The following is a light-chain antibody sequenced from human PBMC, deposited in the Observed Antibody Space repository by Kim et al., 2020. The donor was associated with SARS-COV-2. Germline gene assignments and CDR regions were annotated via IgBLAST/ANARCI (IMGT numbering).Light chain of an antibody. V-gene: IGLV2-14*03. CDR1: SSDIGAYNY. J-gene: IGLJ1*01. Sequence: QSALTQPASVSGSPGQSITISCTGTSSDIGAYNYVSGYQQHPGKAPKLMIFDVNKRPSGLSDRFSGSKSGNTASLTISGLQAEDEADYYCSSFATTRSYVYGSGTKVTXL. CDR2: DVN. CDR3: SSFATTRSYV.